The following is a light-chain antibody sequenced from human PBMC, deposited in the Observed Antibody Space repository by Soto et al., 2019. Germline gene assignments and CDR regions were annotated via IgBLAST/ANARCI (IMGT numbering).Light chain of an antibody. Sequence: EIVLTQSPGTLSLSPGERVTLSCWASQSVRSKYLAWYQQKHGQAPRLLIYAASSRATGIPDRFSGSGSGTDFTLTITRLEPEDFAVYYCQQYGSSLPYTFGQGTKVDIK. CDR2: AAS. J-gene: IGKJ2*01. CDR3: QQYGSSLPYT. CDR1: QSVRSKY. V-gene: IGKV3-20*01.